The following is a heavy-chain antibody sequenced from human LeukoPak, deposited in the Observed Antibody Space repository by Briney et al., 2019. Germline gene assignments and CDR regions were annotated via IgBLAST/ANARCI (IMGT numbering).Heavy chain of an antibody. V-gene: IGHV3-23*01. Sequence: GGSLRLSCAASGFIFSSYAMSWVRQAPGKGLEWFSGISGSVGSTYYVDTVKGRFTISRDNSKNTLYLQMNSLRAGDTAVYYCAKDCSTATCQKLFDYWGQGTLVTVSS. CDR2: ISGSVGST. CDR1: GFIFSSYA. J-gene: IGHJ4*02. CDR3: AKDCSTATCQKLFDY. D-gene: IGHD2-2*01.